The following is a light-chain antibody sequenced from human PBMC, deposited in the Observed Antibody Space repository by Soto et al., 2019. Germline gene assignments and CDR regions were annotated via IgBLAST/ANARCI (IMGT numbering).Light chain of an antibody. CDR3: QQYNSYSIT. CDR2: KAS. V-gene: IGKV1-5*03. CDR1: QSISSW. Sequence: DIQMTQSPSTLSASVGDRVTITCRASQSISSWLAWYQQKPGKAPKLLIYKASSLESGVPSRFSGSESGTEFTLTISSLQPDDFATYYCQQYNSYSITFGQGTRLEIK. J-gene: IGKJ5*01.